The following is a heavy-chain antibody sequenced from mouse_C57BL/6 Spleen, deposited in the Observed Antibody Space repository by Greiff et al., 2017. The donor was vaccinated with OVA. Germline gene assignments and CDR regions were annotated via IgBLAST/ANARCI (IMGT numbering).Heavy chain of an antibody. V-gene: IGHV1-69*01. CDR3: ARSGYDGYSWYFDV. CDR1: GYTFTSYW. D-gene: IGHD2-3*01. J-gene: IGHJ1*03. Sequence: QVQLKQPGAELVMPGASVKLSCKASGYTFTSYWMHWVKQRPGQGLEWIGEIDPSDSYTNYNQKFKGKSTLTVDKSSSTAYMQLSSLTSEDSAVYYCARSGYDGYSWYFDVWGTGTTVTVSS. CDR2: IDPSDSYT.